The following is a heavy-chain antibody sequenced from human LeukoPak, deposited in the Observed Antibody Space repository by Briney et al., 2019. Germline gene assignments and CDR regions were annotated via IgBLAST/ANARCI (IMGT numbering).Heavy chain of an antibody. J-gene: IGHJ4*02. Sequence: AGSLTLSCAASGFTFSSYCMSWVRQAQRQGLEWVSAISGSGGSTYYADSAKGRFTISRDNSKNSLYVQMKSLRAEETAVSYCATSPSACCGQGTLVTAPS. CDR2: ISGSGGST. CDR1: GFTFSSYC. V-gene: IGHV3-23*01. CDR3: ATSPSAC.